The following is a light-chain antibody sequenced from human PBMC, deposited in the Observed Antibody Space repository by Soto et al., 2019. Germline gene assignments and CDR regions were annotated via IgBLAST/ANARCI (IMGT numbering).Light chain of an antibody. CDR3: SSSKSSSTPLV. Sequence: QSALTQPASVSGSPGQSITISCTGTSSDVGGYNYVSWYQQHPGKAPKLMIYEVSNRPSGVSNRFSGSKSGNTASLTISGLQAEDEADYYCSSSKSSSTPLVFGGGTKLTVL. CDR1: SSDVGGYNY. CDR2: EVS. V-gene: IGLV2-14*01. J-gene: IGLJ2*01.